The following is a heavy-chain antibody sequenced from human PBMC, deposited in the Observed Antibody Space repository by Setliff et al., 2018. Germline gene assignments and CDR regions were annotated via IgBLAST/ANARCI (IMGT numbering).Heavy chain of an antibody. CDR1: GGSISSGSNY. J-gene: IGHJ6*03. CDR2: IDPSGNT. V-gene: IGHV4-61*09. D-gene: IGHD2-15*01. Sequence: PSETLSLTCTVSGGSISSGSNYWSWIRQPAGRGLEWIGHIDPSGNTNYHPSLKSRVTISGDTSKNQFSLKLTSVTAADTAVYFCARLYDFCSGGSCYSGYSGYYYYMDVWGKGTTVTVSS. CDR3: ARLYDFCSGGSCYSGYSGYYYYMDV.